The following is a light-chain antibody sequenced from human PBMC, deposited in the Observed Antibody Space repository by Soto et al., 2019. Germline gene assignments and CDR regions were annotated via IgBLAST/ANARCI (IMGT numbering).Light chain of an antibody. CDR1: ISNIATNY. CDR2: RDN. CDR3: AAWDDTVRSYV. J-gene: IGLJ1*01. V-gene: IGLV1-47*01. Sequence: QSVQTQPPSVSGTPGQRVTISCSGGISNIATNYVHWFQQLPGTAPKVLSNRDNQRPSGVPDRFSGSKSGTSASLAISGLRSEDEAEYYCAAWDDTVRSYVFGTGTKLTVL.